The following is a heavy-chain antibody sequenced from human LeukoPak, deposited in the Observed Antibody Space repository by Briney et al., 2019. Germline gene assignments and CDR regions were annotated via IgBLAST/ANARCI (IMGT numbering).Heavy chain of an antibody. V-gene: IGHV3-74*01. D-gene: IGHD3-9*01. Sequence: GGSLRLSCAASGFTFSTYWMHWVRQAPGKGLVWVARSNSDGSATIYADSVKGRFVISRDNSKNTLYLQMSSLRAEDTAMYYCAREWRGFEDYWGQETLVTVSS. J-gene: IGHJ4*02. CDR1: GFTFSTYW. CDR2: SNSDGSAT. CDR3: AREWRGFEDY.